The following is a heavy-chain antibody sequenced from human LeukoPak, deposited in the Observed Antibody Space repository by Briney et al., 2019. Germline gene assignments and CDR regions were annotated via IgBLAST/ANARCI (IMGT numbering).Heavy chain of an antibody. CDR3: ARGVGATTHFDY. CDR2: IYYSGST. CDR1: GGSISSYY. Sequence: ASETLSLTCTVSGGSISSYYWSWIRQPPGKGLEWIGNIYYSGSTYYNPSLKSRVTISVDTSKNQFSLKLSSVTAADTAVYYCARGVGATTHFDYWGQGTLVTVSS. V-gene: IGHV4-59*08. D-gene: IGHD1-26*01. J-gene: IGHJ4*02.